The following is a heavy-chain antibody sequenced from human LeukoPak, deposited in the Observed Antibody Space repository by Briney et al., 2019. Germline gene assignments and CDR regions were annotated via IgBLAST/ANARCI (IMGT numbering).Heavy chain of an antibody. J-gene: IGHJ4*02. CDR3: ARGPNRYNY. CDR2: INHGGST. D-gene: IGHD1-14*01. Sequence: PSETLSLTCAVYGGSFSSYYWSWIRQPPGKGLEWIGEINHGGSTNYNPSLKSRVTISVDTSKNQFSLKLSSVTAADTAVYYCARGPNRYNYWGQGTLVTVSS. V-gene: IGHV4-34*01. CDR1: GGSFSSYY.